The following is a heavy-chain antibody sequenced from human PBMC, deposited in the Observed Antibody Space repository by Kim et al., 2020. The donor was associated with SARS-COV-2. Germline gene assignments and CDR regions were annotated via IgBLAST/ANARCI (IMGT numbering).Heavy chain of an antibody. Sequence: GGSLRLSCAASGFSFSNYAMSWVRQAPGKGLEWVSGMSGMSGSGSTTYYADSVKGRFTVSRDNSKNTLILQMNSLRAEDTAMCYCTKGGVGTNYHYFDYWGQGTLVTVSS. CDR1: GFSFSNYA. V-gene: IGHV3-23*01. CDR2: MSGMSGSGSTT. CDR3: TKGGVGTNYHYFDY. J-gene: IGHJ4*02. D-gene: IGHD2-21*02.